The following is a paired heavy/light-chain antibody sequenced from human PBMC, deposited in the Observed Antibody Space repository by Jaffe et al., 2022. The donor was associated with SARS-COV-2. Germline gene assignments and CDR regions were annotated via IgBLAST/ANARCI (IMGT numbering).Light chain of an antibody. CDR2: WAS. J-gene: IGKJ4*01. V-gene: IGKV4-1*01. Sequence: DIVMTQSPDSLAVSLGERATINCKSSRSVLYSFNNKNYLAWYQQKPGQPPKLLIYWASTRESGVPDRFSGSGSGTDFTLTISSLQAEDVAVYYCHQYFTTLTFGGGTKVEIK. CDR3: HQYFTTLT. CDR1: RSVLYSFNNKNY.
Heavy chain of an antibody. J-gene: IGHJ4*02. D-gene: IGHD5-12*01. Sequence: EVQLVESGGGLVQPGGSLRLSCIASGFTFNNYAMTWVRQAPGKGLEWVSAISGSGDSTNYAGSVKGRFTISRDSSKNTLYLQMNSLRADDTAVYFCAKMMPTTNLPDSWGQGTLVTVSS. CDR2: ISGSGDST. CDR3: AKMMPTTNLPDS. V-gene: IGHV3-23*04. CDR1: GFTFNNYA.